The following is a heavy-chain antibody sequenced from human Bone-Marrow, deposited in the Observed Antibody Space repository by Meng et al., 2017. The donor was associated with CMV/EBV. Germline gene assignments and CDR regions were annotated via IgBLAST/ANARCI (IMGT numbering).Heavy chain of an antibody. CDR3: ARVAPQELGSGVCYFDY. D-gene: IGHD7-27*01. V-gene: IGHV4-39*07. CDR2: IYYSGST. Sequence: GSLRLSCTVSGGSISSSSYYWGWIRQPPGKGLEWIGSIYYSGSTYYNPSLKSRVTISVDTSKNQFSLKLSSVTAADTAVYYCARVAPQELGSGVCYFDYWGQGTLVTVSS. CDR1: GGSISSSSYY. J-gene: IGHJ4*02.